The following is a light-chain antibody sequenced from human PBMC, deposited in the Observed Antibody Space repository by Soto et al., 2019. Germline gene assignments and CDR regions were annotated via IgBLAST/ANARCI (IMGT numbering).Light chain of an antibody. CDR1: QGISSY. CDR2: GAS. Sequence: IQLTQSPSSRSASVGDRVTITCRASQGISSYLAWYQQKPGKAPKLLIYGASILQNGVPSRLSGSGSETDFTLSINSLQPEDFATYYCQQLSGYPLTFGGGTKVDIK. J-gene: IGKJ4*01. V-gene: IGKV1-9*01. CDR3: QQLSGYPLT.